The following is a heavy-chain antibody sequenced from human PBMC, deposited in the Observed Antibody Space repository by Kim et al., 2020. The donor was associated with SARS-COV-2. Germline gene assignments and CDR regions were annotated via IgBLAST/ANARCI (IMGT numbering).Heavy chain of an antibody. CDR3: AREGQWLSLYYYGMDV. J-gene: IGHJ6*02. D-gene: IGHD6-19*01. Sequence: GGSLRLSCAASGFTFSYYSMNWVRQAPGKGLEWVSYISSSNSPIYYADSVKGRFTVSRDNAKNSLYLQMNSLRVEDTAVYYCAREGQWLSLYYYGMDVWGQGTTVTVSS. V-gene: IGHV3-48*01. CDR1: GFTFSYYS. CDR2: ISSSNSPI.